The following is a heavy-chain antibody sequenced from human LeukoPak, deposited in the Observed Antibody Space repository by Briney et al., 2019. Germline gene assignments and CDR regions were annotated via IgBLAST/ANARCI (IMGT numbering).Heavy chain of an antibody. CDR1: GFTFGDYA. CDR3: TRSGRGGLSDY. V-gene: IGHV3-49*04. CDR2: IRSKAYGGTT. D-gene: IGHD3/OR15-3a*01. J-gene: IGHJ4*02. Sequence: QSGGSLRLSCTASGFTFGDYAMSWVRQAPGKGLEWVGFIRSKAYGGTTEYAASVKGRFTISRDDSKSIAYLQMDSLKTEDTAVYYCTRSGRGGLSDYWGQGTLVTVSS.